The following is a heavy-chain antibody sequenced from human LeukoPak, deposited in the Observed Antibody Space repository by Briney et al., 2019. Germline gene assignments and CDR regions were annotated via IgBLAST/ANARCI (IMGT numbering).Heavy chain of an antibody. CDR2: ISGSGGFT. V-gene: IGHV3-23*01. D-gene: IGHD2-8*01. Sequence: PGGSLRLSCGASGFTFSSNAMSWVRQAPGKGLEWVSAISGSGGFTHYADSVKGRFTISRDNSKNTLYLQMNSLRAEDTAVYYCARVSRRFDYWGQGTLVTVSS. J-gene: IGHJ4*02. CDR3: ARVSRRFDY. CDR1: GFTFSSNA.